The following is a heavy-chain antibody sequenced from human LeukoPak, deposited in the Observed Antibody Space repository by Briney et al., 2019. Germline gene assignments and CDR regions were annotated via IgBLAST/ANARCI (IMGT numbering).Heavy chain of an antibody. CDR3: AKFKGATRIVVVIGAFDI. J-gene: IGHJ3*02. CDR1: GFTFSSYG. Sequence: PGGSLRLSCAASGFTFSSYGMSWVRQAPGKGLEWVSGISGSGGSTYYADSVKGRFTISRDNSKNTLYLQMNSLRAEDTAVYYCAKFKGATRIVVVIGAFDIWGQGTMVTVSS. D-gene: IGHD3-22*01. V-gene: IGHV3-23*01. CDR2: ISGSGGST.